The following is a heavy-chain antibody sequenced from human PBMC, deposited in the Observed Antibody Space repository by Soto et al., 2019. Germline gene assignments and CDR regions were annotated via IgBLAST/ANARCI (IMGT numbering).Heavy chain of an antibody. J-gene: IGHJ4*02. D-gene: IGHD5-18*01. CDR3: ARGAMANFDY. V-gene: IGHV1-69*13. CDR1: GGTFCSQG. Sequence: SVKVSCKASGGTFCSQGIAWVRQAPGQGLEWMGGFIAMLGTPTYAKKVQGRATISADESLASSYLELRSLRSEDTGVYFCARGAMANFDYWGQGTVVTVSS. CDR2: FIAMLGTP.